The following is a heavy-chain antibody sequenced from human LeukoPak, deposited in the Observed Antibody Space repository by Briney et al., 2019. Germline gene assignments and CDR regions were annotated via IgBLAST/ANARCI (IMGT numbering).Heavy chain of an antibody. Sequence: SETLSLTCTVSGGSISSYYWSWIRQPPGKGLEWIGYIYYSGSTNYNPSLKSRVTISVDTSKNQFSLKLSSVTAADTAVYYCAKLSSSWDYDYWGQGTLVTVSS. D-gene: IGHD6-13*01. V-gene: IGHV4-59*01. J-gene: IGHJ4*02. CDR1: GGSISSYY. CDR3: AKLSSSWDYDY. CDR2: IYYSGST.